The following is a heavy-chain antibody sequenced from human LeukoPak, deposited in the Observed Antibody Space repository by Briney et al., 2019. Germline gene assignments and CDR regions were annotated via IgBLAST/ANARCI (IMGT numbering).Heavy chain of an antibody. CDR3: AKDFSGYDYNLYAFDI. CDR2: ISYDGSNK. V-gene: IGHV3-30*18. J-gene: IGHJ3*02. D-gene: IGHD5-12*01. CDR1: GFTFSSYG. Sequence: PGRSLRLSCAASGFTFSSYGMHWVRQAPGKGLEWVAVISYDGSNKYYADSVKARFTISRDNSKNTLYLQMNSLRAEDTAVYYCAKDFSGYDYNLYAFDIWGQGTMVTVSS.